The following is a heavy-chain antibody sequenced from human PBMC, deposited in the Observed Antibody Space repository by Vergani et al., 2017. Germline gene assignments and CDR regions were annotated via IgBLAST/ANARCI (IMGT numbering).Heavy chain of an antibody. V-gene: IGHV4-34*01. CDR1: GGSFSGYY. CDR3: ARGRNTIVRVPPRAVDI. Sequence: VQLQQLGAGLLKPSETLSLTCAVHGGSFSGYYWTWIRQPPGKGLEWIGEINHSGSTNYNPSLKSRVTISVDTSKNQFSLKLSSVTAADTAVYYCARGRNTIVRVPPRAVDIWGQGTMVTVSS. D-gene: IGHD3-10*01. J-gene: IGHJ3*02. CDR2: INHSGST.